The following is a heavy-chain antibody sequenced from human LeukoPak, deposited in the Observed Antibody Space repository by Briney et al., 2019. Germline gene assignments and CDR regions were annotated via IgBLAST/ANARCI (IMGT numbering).Heavy chain of an antibody. D-gene: IGHD2-15*01. CDR3: AKAYCSGGSCYLLPLFDY. J-gene: IGHJ4*02. V-gene: IGHV3-9*01. CDR2: ISWDSGSI. Sequence: GGSLRFSCAASGFTFDDYAMHWVRQAPGKGLEWVSGISWDSGSIGYADSVKGRFTISRDNAKNSLYLQMNSLRAEDTALYYCAKAYCSGGSCYLLPLFDYWGQGTLVTVSS. CDR1: GFTFDDYA.